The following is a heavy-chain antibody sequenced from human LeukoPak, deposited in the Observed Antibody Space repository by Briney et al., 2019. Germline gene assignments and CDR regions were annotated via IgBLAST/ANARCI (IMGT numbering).Heavy chain of an antibody. Sequence: PAGGSLRLSCAAPGFTFSRYGMHWLRQAPGKGLEWVAVIWYDGSNKYYADSVKGRFTISRDNSKNTLYLQMNSLRAEDTAVYYCAKGEWEPGNYYYYGMDVWGQGTTVTVSS. CDR3: AKGEWEPGNYYYYGMDV. D-gene: IGHD1-26*01. V-gene: IGHV3-30*02. J-gene: IGHJ6*02. CDR2: IWYDGSNK. CDR1: GFTFSRYG.